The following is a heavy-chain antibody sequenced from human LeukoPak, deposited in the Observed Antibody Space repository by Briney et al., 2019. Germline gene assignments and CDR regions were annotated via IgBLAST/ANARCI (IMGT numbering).Heavy chain of an antibody. Sequence: SETLSLTCSVSGGSITYSHYYWGWVRQPPGKGLEWIGGIYYSGSTYFNPSLKSRVTISVDTSRNEFSLRLSSVTAADTALYFCARQSGSYGGILDNWGQGILGTVSS. D-gene: IGHD1-26*01. J-gene: IGHJ4*02. CDR2: IYYSGST. CDR3: ARQSGSYGGILDN. CDR1: GGSITYSHYY. V-gene: IGHV4-39*01.